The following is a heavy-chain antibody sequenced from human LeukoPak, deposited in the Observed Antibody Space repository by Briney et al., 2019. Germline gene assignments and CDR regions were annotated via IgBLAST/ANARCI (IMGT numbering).Heavy chain of an antibody. D-gene: IGHD2-2*01. V-gene: IGHV1-69*13. CDR2: IIPIFGTA. CDR1: GGTFSSYA. J-gene: IGHJ4*02. CDR3: ARDRRCSNTSCPFDY. Sequence: GASVKVSCKASGGTFSSYAISWVRQAPGQGLEWMGGIIPIFGTANYAQKFQGRVTITADESTSTAYMELSSLRSEDTAVYYCARDRRCSNTSCPFDYWGQGTLATVSS.